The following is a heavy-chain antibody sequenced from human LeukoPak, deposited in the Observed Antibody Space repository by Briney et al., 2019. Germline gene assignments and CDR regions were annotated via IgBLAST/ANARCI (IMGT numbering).Heavy chain of an antibody. CDR2: IKSKTDGGTT. J-gene: IGHJ4*02. V-gene: IGHV3-15*01. CDR3: AKTDYCTGPYDF. CDR1: GFTFSNAW. Sequence: GGSLRLSCAASGFTFSNAWMSWVRQAPGKGLEWVGRIKSKTDGGTTDYAAPVKGRFTISRDDSKNTLYLQMNSLRAEDTAVYFCAKTDYCTGPYDFWGQGTLVTVSS. D-gene: IGHD2-8*01.